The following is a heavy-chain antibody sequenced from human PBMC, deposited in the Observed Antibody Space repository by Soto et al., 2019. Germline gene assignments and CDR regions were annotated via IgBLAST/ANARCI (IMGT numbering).Heavy chain of an antibody. J-gene: IGHJ5*02. CDR3: ARIMVRGVIIQNWFDP. CDR1: GGSISSSNW. Sequence: SETLSLTCAVSGGSISSSNWWSWVRQPPGKGLEWSGEIYHSGGTNYNPSLKSRVTISVDKSKNQFSLKLSSVTAADTAVYYCARIMVRGVIIQNWFDPWGQGTLVTVS. CDR2: IYHSGGT. V-gene: IGHV4-4*02. D-gene: IGHD3-10*01.